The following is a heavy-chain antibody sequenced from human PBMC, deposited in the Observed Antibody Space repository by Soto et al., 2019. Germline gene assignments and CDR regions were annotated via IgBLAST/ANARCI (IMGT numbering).Heavy chain of an antibody. CDR1: GFTFSSYW. Sequence: GGSLRLSCAASGFTFSSYWMHWVRQAPGKGLVWVSRINSDGSSTSYADSVKGRFTISRDNAKNTLYLQMNSLRAEDTTVYYCARDGELLWFGEQYYYYGMDVRGQGTTVTVSS. CDR2: INSDGSST. V-gene: IGHV3-74*01. CDR3: ARDGELLWFGEQYYYYGMDV. J-gene: IGHJ6*02. D-gene: IGHD3-10*01.